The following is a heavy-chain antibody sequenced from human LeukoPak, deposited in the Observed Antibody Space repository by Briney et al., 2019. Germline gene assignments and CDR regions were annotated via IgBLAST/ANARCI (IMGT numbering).Heavy chain of an antibody. CDR2: INPNSGGT. J-gene: IGHJ4*02. D-gene: IGHD3-9*01. CDR1: GYTFTGYY. CDR3: ARDLTYYDILTGYPSPGDY. Sequence: EASVKVSCKASGYTFTGYYMHWVRQAPGQGLEWMGWINPNSGGTNYAQKFQGWVTVTRDTSISTAYMELSRLRSDGTAVYYCARDLTYYDILTGYPSPGDYWGQGTLVTVSS. V-gene: IGHV1-2*04.